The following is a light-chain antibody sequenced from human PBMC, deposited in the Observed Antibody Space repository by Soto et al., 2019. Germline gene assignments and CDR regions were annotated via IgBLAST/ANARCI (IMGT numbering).Light chain of an antibody. J-gene: IGKJ1*01. Sequence: EIVMTQSPATLSVSPGERATLSCRASQSVGSNLAWYQQTPGQPPRLLIYGASSRATGIPARFSGSGSGTEFTLTISSLQSEDFAVYYCQQYNNWFGTFGQGTKVEIQ. CDR1: QSVGSN. CDR2: GAS. V-gene: IGKV3-15*01. CDR3: QQYNNWFGT.